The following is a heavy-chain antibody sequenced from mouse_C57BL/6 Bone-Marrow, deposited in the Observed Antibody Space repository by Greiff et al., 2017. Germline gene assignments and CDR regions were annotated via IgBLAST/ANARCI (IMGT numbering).Heavy chain of an antibody. D-gene: IGHD2-10*02. V-gene: IGHV5-4*01. CDR3: ERERYDYYAMDY. CDR2: ISDGGSYT. CDR1: GFTFSSYA. Sequence: LVESGGGLVKPGGSLKLSCAASGFTFSSYAMSWVRQTPEKRLEWVATISDGGSYTYYPDNVKGRFTISRGNAKNNLYLQMSHLKSEDTAMYYCERERYDYYAMDYWGQGTSVTVSS. J-gene: IGHJ4*01.